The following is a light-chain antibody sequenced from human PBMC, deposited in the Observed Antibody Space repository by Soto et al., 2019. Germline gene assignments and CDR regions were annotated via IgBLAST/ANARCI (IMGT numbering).Light chain of an antibody. Sequence: QMTQSPSNLSASVGDRVTITCRASQSINSWLAWYQQKPGKAPQILIYDASTLKSGVPSRFSASGSGTEFTLIISCLQSDDFATYYYQQYTSYSWTVGSGTKVDSK. V-gene: IGKV1-5*01. CDR2: DAS. CDR1: QSINSW. CDR3: QQYTSYSWT. J-gene: IGKJ1*01.